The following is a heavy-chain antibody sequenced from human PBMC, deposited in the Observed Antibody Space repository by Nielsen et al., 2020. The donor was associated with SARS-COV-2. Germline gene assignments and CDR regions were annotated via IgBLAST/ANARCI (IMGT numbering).Heavy chain of an antibody. CDR1: GFNIRGYW. CDR2: IKLDGSEK. V-gene: IGHV3-7*01. Sequence: GGSLRLSCVVSGFNIRGYWMTWVRQAPGKGLEWVGNIKLDGSEKYYVDSVKGRFTISRDNARNTLYLQMNSLRAEDTAVYYCARDADYYDSSGSIAPFDYWGQGTLVTVSS. CDR3: ARDADYYDSSGSIAPFDY. J-gene: IGHJ4*02. D-gene: IGHD3-22*01.